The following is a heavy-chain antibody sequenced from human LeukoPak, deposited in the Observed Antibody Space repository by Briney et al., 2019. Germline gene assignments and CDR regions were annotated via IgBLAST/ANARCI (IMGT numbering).Heavy chain of an antibody. V-gene: IGHV4-4*07. CDR3: ARVGSSGSASYYPDY. D-gene: IGHD3-10*01. CDR2: IYTSGST. Sequence: PSETLSLTCTVSGGSISSYYWSWIRQPAGKGLEWIGRIYTSGSTSYNPSLKSRVTMSVDTSKNQFSLKLSSVTAADTAVYYCARVGSSGSASYYPDYWGQGTLVTVSS. CDR1: GGSISSYY. J-gene: IGHJ4*02.